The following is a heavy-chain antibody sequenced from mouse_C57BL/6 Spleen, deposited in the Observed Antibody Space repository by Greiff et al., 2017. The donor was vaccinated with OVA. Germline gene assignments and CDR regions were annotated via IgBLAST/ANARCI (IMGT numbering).Heavy chain of an antibody. D-gene: IGHD2-3*01. CDR3: ATRWLLNAMDY. CDR2: IHPNSGST. Sequence: QVQLQQPGAELVKPGASVKLSCKASGYTFTSYWMHWVKQRPGQGLEWIGMIHPNSGSTNYNEKFKSKATLTVDKSSSTAYMQLSSLTSEDYAVYYCATRWLLNAMDYWGQGTSVTVAS. V-gene: IGHV1-64*01. CDR1: GYTFTSYW. J-gene: IGHJ4*01.